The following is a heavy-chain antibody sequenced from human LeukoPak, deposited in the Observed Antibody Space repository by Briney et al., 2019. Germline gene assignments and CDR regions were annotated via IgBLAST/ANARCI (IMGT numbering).Heavy chain of an antibody. D-gene: IGHD6-19*01. V-gene: IGHV4-39*07. CDR2: MHYSGST. Sequence: KSSEPLSLTCSVSGGSITKNGYYWGWIRQSPETGLEWIGSMHYSGSTYYNPSLNSRVTISVDTSKNQFSLKLTSVTAAGTAVYYCCGSGWFAGPFGYWGQGALVTVSS. J-gene: IGHJ4*02. CDR1: GGSITKNGYY. CDR3: CGSGWFAGPFGY.